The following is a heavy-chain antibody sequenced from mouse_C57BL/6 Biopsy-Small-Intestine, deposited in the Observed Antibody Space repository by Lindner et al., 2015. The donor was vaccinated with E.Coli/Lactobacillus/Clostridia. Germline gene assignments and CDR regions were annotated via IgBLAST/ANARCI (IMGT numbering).Heavy chain of an antibody. D-gene: IGHD2-12*01. V-gene: IGHV1-74*01. CDR1: GVTFNNYA. CDR2: VIPALGIP. Sequence: SVKVSCKASGVTFNNYAITWVRQAPGQGLEWLGRVIPALGIPTYGQKFQGRVTIMADRSTTTAYMELSSLRSEDTAIYYCATVTTFFDYAMDVWGQGTAVTVSS. J-gene: IGHJ4*01. CDR3: ATVTTFFDYAMDV.